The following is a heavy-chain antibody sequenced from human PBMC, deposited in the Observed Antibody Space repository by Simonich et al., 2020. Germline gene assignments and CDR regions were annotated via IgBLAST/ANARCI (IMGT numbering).Heavy chain of an antibody. D-gene: IGHD2-2*01. Sequence: QVQLVQSGAEVKKPGASVKVSCKASGYTFPSYDINWVRQATGQGLEGLEWKNPNTSKKGYEQKFQGRVTITRNTSISTAYMELSSLRSEDTAVYYCARARYCSSTSCYNWFDPWGQGTLVTVSS. CDR3: ARARYCSSTSCYNWFDP. V-gene: IGHV1-8*03. J-gene: IGHJ5*02. CDR1: GYTFPSYD. CDR2: KNPNTSKK.